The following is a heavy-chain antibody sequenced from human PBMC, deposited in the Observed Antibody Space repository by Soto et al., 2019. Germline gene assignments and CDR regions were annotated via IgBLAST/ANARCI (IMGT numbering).Heavy chain of an antibody. CDR2: IYYSGST. CDR1: GGSISSGDYY. D-gene: IGHD3-3*01. Sequence: QVQLQESGPGLVKPSQTLSLTCTVSGGSISSGDYYWSWIRQPPGKGLEWIGYIYYSGSTYYNPSLKSRVTISVDTSKTRFSLKLSSVTAADTAVYYCARRTTIFGVVIGMDVWGQGTTVTVSS. J-gene: IGHJ6*02. CDR3: ARRTTIFGVVIGMDV. V-gene: IGHV4-30-4*01.